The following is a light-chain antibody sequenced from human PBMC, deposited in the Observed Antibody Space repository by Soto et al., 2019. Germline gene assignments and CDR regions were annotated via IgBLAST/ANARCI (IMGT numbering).Light chain of an antibody. V-gene: IGLV2-8*01. J-gene: IGLJ2*01. CDR3: SSYAGSNNFV. CDR2: EVS. CDR1: SSDVGDYNY. Sequence: QSVLTQPPSASGSPGQSVTISCTGTSSDVGDYNYVSWYQQHPGQAPKLMIYEVSKRPSGVPDRFSGSKSGNTASLTVSGLQAEDEDDYYCSSYAGSNNFVFGGGTKLTVL.